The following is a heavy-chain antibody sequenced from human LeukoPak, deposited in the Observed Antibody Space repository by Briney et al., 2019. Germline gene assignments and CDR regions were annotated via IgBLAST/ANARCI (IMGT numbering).Heavy chain of an antibody. V-gene: IGHV4-59*01. Sequence: PSETLSLTCIVSGGSIGNYYWTWIRQPPRRGLEWIGFIHSSGSTNYNPSLKSRVTIVVDTSKNQFSLILNSVTAVDTAIYFCARGETVTYGNYWGQGTLVTVSS. D-gene: IGHD4-17*01. CDR1: GGSIGNYY. CDR3: ARGETVTYGNY. CDR2: IHSSGST. J-gene: IGHJ4*02.